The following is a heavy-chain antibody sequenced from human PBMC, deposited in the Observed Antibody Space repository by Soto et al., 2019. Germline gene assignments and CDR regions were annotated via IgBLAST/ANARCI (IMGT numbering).Heavy chain of an antibody. Sequence: SETLSLTCTVSGGSVSSGSYYWSWIRQPPGKGLEWIGYIYNSRSTNYNPSLKSRVSISVDTSRNQFSLKLSSVTAADTAVYYCARLDEALDYWGQGTLVTVSS. J-gene: IGHJ4*02. CDR1: GGSVSSGSYY. V-gene: IGHV4-61*01. CDR2: IYNSRST. CDR3: ARLDEALDY.